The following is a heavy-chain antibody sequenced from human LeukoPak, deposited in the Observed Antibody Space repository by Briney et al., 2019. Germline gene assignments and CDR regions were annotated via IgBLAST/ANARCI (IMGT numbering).Heavy chain of an antibody. V-gene: IGHV4-59*01. J-gene: IGHJ4*02. Sequence: PSETLSLTCTVSGDSISGYYWSWIRQPPGKGLEWIGYIYYSGNTNYNPSLESRVTMSVDTSKNQFSLKLTSVTAADTAVYFCARYRRDSGYYYLDYWGQGTLVTVSS. CDR1: GDSISGYY. CDR3: ARYRRDSGYYYLDY. D-gene: IGHD5-12*01. CDR2: IYYSGNT.